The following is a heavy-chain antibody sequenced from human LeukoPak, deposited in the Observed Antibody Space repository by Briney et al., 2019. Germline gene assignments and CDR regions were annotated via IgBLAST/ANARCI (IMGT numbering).Heavy chain of an antibody. D-gene: IGHD1-26*01. J-gene: IGHJ4*02. V-gene: IGHV4-39*07. CDR3: ARDVRSGSYFDY. CDR2: IYYSGST. CDR1: GGSISSRGYY. Sequence: SETLSLTCTVSGGSISSRGYYWGWIRQPPGKGLEWIGSIYYSGSTYYNPSLKSRVTISVDTSKNQFSLKLTSVTAADTAVYYCARDVRSGSYFDYWGQGTLVTVSS.